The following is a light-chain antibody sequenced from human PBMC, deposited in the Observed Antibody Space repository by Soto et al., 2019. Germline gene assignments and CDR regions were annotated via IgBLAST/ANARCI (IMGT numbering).Light chain of an antibody. V-gene: IGKV3-20*01. Sequence: EIVLTQSPGTPSLSPGERATLSCRASQSVSSSYLAWYQQKPGQAPRLLIYGASSRATGIPDRFSGSGSGTDFTLTISSLQPEDFATYYCQQSYSTPWTFGQGTKVDIK. CDR2: GAS. J-gene: IGKJ1*01. CDR1: QSVSSSY. CDR3: QQSYSTPWT.